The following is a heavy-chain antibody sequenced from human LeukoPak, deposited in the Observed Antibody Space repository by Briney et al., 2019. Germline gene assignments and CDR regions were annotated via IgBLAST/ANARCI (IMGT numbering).Heavy chain of an antibody. CDR1: GFTFSSYS. Sequence: GGSLRLSCAASGFTFSSYSMNWVRQAPGKGLEWVSSISSSSSYIYYADSLKGRFTISRDNAKNSLYLQMNSLRAEDTAVYYCARDSKALGDAFDIWGQGTMVTVSS. CDR3: ARDSKALGDAFDI. V-gene: IGHV3-21*01. CDR2: ISSSSSYI. J-gene: IGHJ3*02.